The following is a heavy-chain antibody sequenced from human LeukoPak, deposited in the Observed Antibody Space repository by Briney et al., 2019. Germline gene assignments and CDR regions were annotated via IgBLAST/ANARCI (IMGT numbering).Heavy chain of an antibody. CDR1: GGSFSGYY. CDR2: INHSGST. D-gene: IGHD3-9*01. CDR3: ARHNGYFDWSFDY. J-gene: IGHJ4*02. V-gene: IGHV4-34*01. Sequence: KSSETLSLTCAVYGGSFSGYYWSWIRQPPGKGLEWIGEINHSGSTNYNPSLKSRVTISVDTSKNQFSLKLSSVTAADTAVYYCARHNGYFDWSFDYWGQGTLVTVSS.